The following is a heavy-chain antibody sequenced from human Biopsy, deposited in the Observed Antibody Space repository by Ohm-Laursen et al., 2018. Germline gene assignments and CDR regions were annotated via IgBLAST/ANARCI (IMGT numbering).Heavy chain of an antibody. J-gene: IGHJ4*02. CDR1: GFTFNDYA. Sequence: SLRLSCAAPGFTFNDYAMHWVRQAPGKGLEWVSGISWNSNNIVYADSVKGRFTISRDNSKNTLYLRMNSLRAEDTAVYYCAKPADSYGSEFYFDYWGQGTLVTVSS. V-gene: IGHV3-9*01. CDR3: AKPADSYGSEFYFDY. CDR2: ISWNSNNI. D-gene: IGHD4-17*01.